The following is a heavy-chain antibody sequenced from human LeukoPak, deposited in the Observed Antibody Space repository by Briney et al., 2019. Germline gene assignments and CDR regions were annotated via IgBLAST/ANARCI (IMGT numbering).Heavy chain of an antibody. V-gene: IGHV3-9*01. CDR2: ISWNSGSI. CDR1: GFTFDDYT. CDR3: TKDRGGWFDP. J-gene: IGHJ5*02. D-gene: IGHD3-10*01. Sequence: GRSLRLSCAASGFTFDDYTMHWVRPAPGKGLEWVSGISWNSGSIGYADSVKGRFTISRDNAKNSLYLQMNSLRAEDTALYYCTKDRGGWFDPWGQGTLVTVSS.